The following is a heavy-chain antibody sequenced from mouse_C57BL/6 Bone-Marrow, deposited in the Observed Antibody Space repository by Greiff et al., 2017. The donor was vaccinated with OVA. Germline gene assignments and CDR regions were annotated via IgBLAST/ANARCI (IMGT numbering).Heavy chain of an antibody. Sequence: QVQLQQPGAELVKPGASVTLSCKASGYSFTSYWMHWVKQRPGQGLEWFGMFLPNSGSTNYNAKFKSTATLTVDKSSSTAYMQLSSLTSEDSAVYYCARRDGRAWFAYWGQGTLVTVSA. D-gene: IGHD1-1*01. CDR2: FLPNSGST. J-gene: IGHJ3*01. V-gene: IGHV1-64*01. CDR3: ARRDGRAWFAY. CDR1: GYSFTSYW.